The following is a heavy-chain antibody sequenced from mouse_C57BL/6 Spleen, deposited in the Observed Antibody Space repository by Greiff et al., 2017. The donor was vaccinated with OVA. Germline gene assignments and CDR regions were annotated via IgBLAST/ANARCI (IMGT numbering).Heavy chain of an antibody. V-gene: IGHV3-6*01. CDR1: GYSITSGYY. Sequence: EVQRVESGPGLVKPSQSLSLTCSVTGYSITSGYYWNWIRQFPGNKLEWMGYISYDGSNNYNPSLKNRISITRDTSKNQFFLKLNSVTTEDTATYYCERGGGGRAMDYWGQGTSVTVSS. J-gene: IGHJ4*01. CDR3: ERGGGGRAMDY. CDR2: ISYDGSN.